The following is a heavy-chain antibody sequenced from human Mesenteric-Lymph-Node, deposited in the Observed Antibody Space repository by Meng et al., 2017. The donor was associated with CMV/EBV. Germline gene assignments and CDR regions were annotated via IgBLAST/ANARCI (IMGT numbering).Heavy chain of an antibody. CDR3: ARTDIRGDAFDI. V-gene: IGHV5-51*01. Sequence: ESLMISCKGSGYSFTSYWIGWVRQMPGKVLEWIGIIYPGDTDTRYSPSFQGQVTISADKSISTSYPQWSSLKASNTAIYYCARTDIRGDAFDIWGQGTRVTVSS. CDR1: GYSFTSYW. D-gene: IGHD2-15*01. J-gene: IGHJ3*02. CDR2: IYPGDTDT.